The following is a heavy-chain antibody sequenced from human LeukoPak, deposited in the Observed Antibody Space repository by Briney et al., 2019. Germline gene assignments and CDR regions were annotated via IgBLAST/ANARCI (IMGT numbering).Heavy chain of an antibody. D-gene: IGHD5-18*01. CDR1: GNYW. CDR3: ARKKRVDTDSIMVYYYYAMDV. V-gene: IGHV3-33*08. Sequence: GGSLRLSCAASGNYWMHWVRQAPGKGLEWVAVIWYDGSNKYYADSVKGRFTISRDNSKKTLYLQMNNLRAEDTAVYYCARKKRVDTDSIMVYYYYAMDVWGQGTTVTVSS. CDR2: IWYDGSNK. J-gene: IGHJ6*02.